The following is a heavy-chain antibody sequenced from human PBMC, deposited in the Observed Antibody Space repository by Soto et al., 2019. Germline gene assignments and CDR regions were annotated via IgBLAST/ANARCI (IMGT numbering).Heavy chain of an antibody. D-gene: IGHD3-22*01. V-gene: IGHV3-23*01. CDR1: GFTFSIYG. J-gene: IGHJ4*02. CDR3: AKDQWITMIVVDQ. Sequence: EVQLLESGGGLVQTGGSLRLSCAASGFTFSIYGMSWVRRAPGKGLEWVSGISGSGAGTNYADSVKGRFTISRDNNKNTLHLQMNRLRAEDTAVYYCAKDQWITMIVVDQWGQGTLVTVSS. CDR2: ISGSGAGT.